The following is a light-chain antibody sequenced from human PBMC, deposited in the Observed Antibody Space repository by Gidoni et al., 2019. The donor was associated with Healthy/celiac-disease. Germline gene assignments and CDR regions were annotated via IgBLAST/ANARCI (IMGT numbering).Light chain of an antibody. CDR3: CSYAGSSTPHVV. CDR1: SSDVGSYNL. CDR2: EGS. V-gene: IGLV2-23*01. Sequence: QSALTQPASVSGSPGQSIHISCIGTSSDVGSYNLVSGYQQHPGKAPKLMIYEGSKRPSGVSNRFSGSKSGNTASLTISGLQAEDEADYYCCSYAGSSTPHVVFGGGTKLTVL. J-gene: IGLJ2*01.